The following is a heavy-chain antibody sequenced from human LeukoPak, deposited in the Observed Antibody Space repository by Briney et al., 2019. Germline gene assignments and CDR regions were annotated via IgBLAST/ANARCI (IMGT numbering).Heavy chain of an antibody. CDR1: GFTFSSYW. CDR2: INGDGTTR. J-gene: IGHJ5*01. Sequence: GGSLRLSCAASGFTFSSYWMHWVRQAPGKGLVWVSRINGDGTTRIYADSVKGRFTVSRDNAKNTLYLQVNSLRAEDTAVYYCTRPGDGFDSWGQGTLVTVSS. CDR3: TRPGDGFDS. D-gene: IGHD2-21*01. V-gene: IGHV3-74*01.